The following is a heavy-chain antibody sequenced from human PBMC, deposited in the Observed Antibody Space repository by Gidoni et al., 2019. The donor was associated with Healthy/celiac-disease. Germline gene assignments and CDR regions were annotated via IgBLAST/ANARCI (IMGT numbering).Heavy chain of an antibody. J-gene: IGHJ4*02. Sequence: QVQLVQSGAEVKKPGSSVTVSCKASGGTFSSYTISWVRQAPGQGLEWMGRIIPILGIANYAQKCQGRVTITADKSTSTAYMELSSLRSEDTAVYYCAREEGDSLDYWGQGTLVTVSS. CDR3: AREEGDSLDY. V-gene: IGHV1-69*08. CDR1: GGTFSSYT. D-gene: IGHD2-21*02. CDR2: IIPILGIA.